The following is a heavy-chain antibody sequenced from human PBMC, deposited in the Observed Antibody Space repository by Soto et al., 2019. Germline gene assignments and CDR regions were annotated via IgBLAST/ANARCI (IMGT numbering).Heavy chain of an antibody. V-gene: IGHV3-74*01. CDR2: INSDGSST. CDR3: ARGDGYAPLL. J-gene: IGHJ4*02. CDR1: GFTLSSYW. D-gene: IGHD5-12*01. Sequence: PGGSLRLSCAASGFTLSSYWVHWVRQAPGKGLVWVSRINSDGSSTTYADSVKGRFTISRDNAKNTLYLQMNSLRAEDTAVYFCARGDGYAPLLWGQGTLVTVSS.